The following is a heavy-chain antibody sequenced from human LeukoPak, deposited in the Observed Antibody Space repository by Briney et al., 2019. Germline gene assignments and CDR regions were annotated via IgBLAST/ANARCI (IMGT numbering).Heavy chain of an antibody. J-gene: IGHJ4*02. Sequence: GGSLRLSCAASGFTFSSYAMSWVRQAPGKGLEWVSAISGSGGSTYYADSVKGRFTISRDNSKNALYLQMNSLRAEDTAVYYCAKTRQLRRRNFDYWGQGTLVTVSS. D-gene: IGHD1-26*01. CDR3: AKTRQLRRRNFDY. CDR2: ISGSGGST. CDR1: GFTFSSYA. V-gene: IGHV3-23*01.